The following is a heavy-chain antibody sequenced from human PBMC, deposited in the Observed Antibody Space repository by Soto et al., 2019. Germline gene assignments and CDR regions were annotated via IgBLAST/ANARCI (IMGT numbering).Heavy chain of an antibody. CDR3: AKDFQPLLLWFGELLN. Sequence: GGSLRLSCAASGFTFSSYGMHWVRQVPGKGLEWVAVISYDGSNKYYADSVKGRFTISRDDSKNTLYLQMNSLRAEDTAVYYCAKDFQPLLLWFGELLNWGQGTLVTVSS. CDR1: GFTFSSYG. CDR2: ISYDGSNK. J-gene: IGHJ4*02. D-gene: IGHD3-10*01. V-gene: IGHV3-30*18.